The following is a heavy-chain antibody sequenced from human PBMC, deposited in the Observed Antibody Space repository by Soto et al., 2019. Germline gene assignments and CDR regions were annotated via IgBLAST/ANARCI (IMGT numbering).Heavy chain of an antibody. Sequence: GGSLRLSCEASGMNFGGYWMHWVRQAPGKGLVWVSEINTDGTSTNYADSLKGRFTISRDNARDTLYLQMNSLRAEDTAIYYCAKKVNSGPGSQYFDYWGQGTLVTVSS. CDR2: INTDGTST. J-gene: IGHJ4*02. D-gene: IGHD3-10*01. CDR3: AKKVNSGPGSQYFDY. CDR1: GMNFGGYW. V-gene: IGHV3-74*01.